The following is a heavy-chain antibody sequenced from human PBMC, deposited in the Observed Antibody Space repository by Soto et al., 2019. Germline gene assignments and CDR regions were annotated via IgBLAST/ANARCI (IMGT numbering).Heavy chain of an antibody. CDR2: VTNSGGNR. CDR3: AREYLDYGPDV. J-gene: IGHJ6*02. V-gene: IGHV3-11*06. Sequence: GGSLRLSCAASGFTFSDYYMTWIRQAPGKGLEWVSSVTNSGGNRKYADSVKGRFTISRDNAKDMLYLHMSSLGPDDTSVYYCAREYLDYGPDVWGQGTSVTVSS. CDR1: GFTFSDYY.